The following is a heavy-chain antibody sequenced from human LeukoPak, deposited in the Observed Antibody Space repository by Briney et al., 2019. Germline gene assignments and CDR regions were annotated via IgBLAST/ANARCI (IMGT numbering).Heavy chain of an antibody. J-gene: IGHJ6*02. Sequence: KPSETLSLTCTVSGGSISSSSYYWGWIRQPPGKGLEWIGSIYYSGSTYYNPSLKSRVTISVDTSKNQFSLKLSSVTAADTAVYYCARHLVYCSSTSCLSGGMDVWGQGTTVTVSS. CDR3: ARHLVYCSSTSCLSGGMDV. D-gene: IGHD2-2*01. CDR1: GGSISSSSYY. V-gene: IGHV4-39*01. CDR2: IYYSGST.